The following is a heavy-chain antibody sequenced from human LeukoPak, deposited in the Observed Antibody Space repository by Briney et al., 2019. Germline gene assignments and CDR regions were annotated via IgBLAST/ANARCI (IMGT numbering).Heavy chain of an antibody. V-gene: IGHV1-24*01. Sequence: ASVKVSCKVSGYSLMELSTHWVRQAPGKGLEWMGGLNLEHGTYVYAQRFQGRVTMTEDTTTDTAYMELTSLSSEDTAVYYCTKGVAVAGTPPGGDYWGQGTLLTVSS. CDR3: TKGVAVAGTPPGGDY. J-gene: IGHJ4*02. D-gene: IGHD6-19*01. CDR2: LNLEHGTY. CDR1: GYSLMELS.